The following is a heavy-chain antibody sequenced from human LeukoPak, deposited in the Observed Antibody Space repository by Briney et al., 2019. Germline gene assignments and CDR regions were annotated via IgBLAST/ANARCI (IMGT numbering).Heavy chain of an antibody. CDR2: IYTSGST. CDR1: GGSISSGSYY. Sequence: SETLSLTCTVSGGSISSGSYYWSWIRQPAGKGLEWIGRIYTSGSTNYNPSLKSRVTISVDTSKNQFSLKLSSVTAADTAVYYCARQNSSSWYPNWFDPWGQGTLVTVSS. J-gene: IGHJ5*02. D-gene: IGHD6-13*01. V-gene: IGHV4-61*02. CDR3: ARQNSSSWYPNWFDP.